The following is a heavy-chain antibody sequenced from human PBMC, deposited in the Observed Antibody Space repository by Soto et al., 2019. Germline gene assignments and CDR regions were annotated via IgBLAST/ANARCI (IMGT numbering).Heavy chain of an antibody. Sequence: QVQLVEAGGGLVKPGGSLRLSCAASGFTFRDYYMTWIRQAPGRGLEWISYISSSDNTIYYADSVKGRFTISRDNAKNSLFLQLNSLRAEDTAVYYCARVRGYFDFWGQGTLVTVSS. J-gene: IGHJ4*02. CDR2: ISSSDNTI. V-gene: IGHV3-11*01. CDR3: ARVRGYFDF. CDR1: GFTFRDYY.